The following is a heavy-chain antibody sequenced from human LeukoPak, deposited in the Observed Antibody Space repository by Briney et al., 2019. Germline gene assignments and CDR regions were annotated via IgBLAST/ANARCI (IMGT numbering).Heavy chain of an antibody. V-gene: IGHV5-51*01. CDR3: ARLLGSKIRTHDDESFDM. J-gene: IGHJ3*02. CDR1: GYSFTSNW. D-gene: IGHD1-1*01. Sequence: GESLKISCKGSGYSFTSNWIGWVRQVPEKGLEWMGIIHPGDSDTRYSPSFQGQVTISADKSISTAYLQWTSLKASDTAMYYCARLLGSKIRTHDDESFDMWGQGTVVTVSP. CDR2: IHPGDSDT.